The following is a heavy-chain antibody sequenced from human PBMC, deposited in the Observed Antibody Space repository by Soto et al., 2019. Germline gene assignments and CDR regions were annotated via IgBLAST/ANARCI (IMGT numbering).Heavy chain of an antibody. J-gene: IGHJ4*02. CDR2: IYHSGST. Sequence: SETLSLTCAVSGGSISSGGYSWSWIRQPPGKGLEWIGYIYHSGSTYYNPSLKSRVTIPVDRSKNQFSLKLSSVTAADTAVYYCARFYGGNYFDYWGQGTLVTVSS. CDR3: ARFYGGNYFDY. V-gene: IGHV4-30-2*01. CDR1: GGSISSGGYS. D-gene: IGHD4-17*01.